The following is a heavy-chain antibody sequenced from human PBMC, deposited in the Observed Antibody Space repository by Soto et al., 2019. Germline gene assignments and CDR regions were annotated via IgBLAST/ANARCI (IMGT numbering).Heavy chain of an antibody. J-gene: IGHJ4*02. CDR3: ARVPPYYDILTGPFDY. Sequence: QVQLVQSGAEVKKPGASVKVSCKASGYTFTSYAMHSVRQAPGQRLEWMGWINAGNGNTKYSQKFQGRVTITRDTSASTAYMELSSLRSEDTAVYYCARVPPYYDILTGPFDYWGQGTLVTVSS. CDR2: INAGNGNT. D-gene: IGHD3-9*01. V-gene: IGHV1-3*01. CDR1: GYTFTSYA.